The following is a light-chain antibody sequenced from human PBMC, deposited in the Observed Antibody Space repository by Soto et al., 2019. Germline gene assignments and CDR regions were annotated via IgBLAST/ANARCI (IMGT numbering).Light chain of an antibody. J-gene: IGKJ1*01. Sequence: EIVLTQSPATVSLSPGERATLSCRASQCVSSYLAWYQKKPGQAPRLLIYDASNSATGIPARFSGSRSGTDFTLTINSLEPEDVAVYYCQQRSSWPRTFGQGTKVEI. CDR2: DAS. V-gene: IGKV3-11*01. CDR3: QQRSSWPRT. CDR1: QCVSSY.